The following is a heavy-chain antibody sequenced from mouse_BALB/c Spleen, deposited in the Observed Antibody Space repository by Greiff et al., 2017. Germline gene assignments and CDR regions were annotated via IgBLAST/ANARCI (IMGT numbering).Heavy chain of an antibody. CDR3: ARLLGGGDYFDY. CDR1: GFTFSSYG. CDR2: ISSGGSYT. V-gene: IGHV5-6*01. J-gene: IGHJ2*01. D-gene: IGHD4-1*01. Sequence: EVQGVESGGGLVKPGGSLKLSCAASGFTFSSYGMSWVRQTPDKRLEWVATISSGGSYTYYPDSVKGRFTISRDNAKNTLYLQMSSLKSEDTAMYYCARLLGGGDYFDYWGQGTTLTVSS.